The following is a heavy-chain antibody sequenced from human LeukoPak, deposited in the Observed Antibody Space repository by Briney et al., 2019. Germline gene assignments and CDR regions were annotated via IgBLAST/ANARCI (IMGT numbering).Heavy chain of an antibody. CDR2: IKQDGSEK. CDR3: ACLYTFYFDY. J-gene: IGHJ4*02. V-gene: IGHV3-7*01. Sequence: GGSLRLSCAPSGFTFSRYCMRWVRRTPGEGLEWVANIKQDGSEKYYVDSVRGGFTISRDNAKNSLYLQFNSLRDEDTAVYYCACLYTFYFDYWGQGTLVTVSS. CDR1: GFTFSRYC. D-gene: IGHD2-2*02.